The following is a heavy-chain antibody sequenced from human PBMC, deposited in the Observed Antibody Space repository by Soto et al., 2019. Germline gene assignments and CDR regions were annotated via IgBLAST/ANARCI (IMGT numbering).Heavy chain of an antibody. CDR3: ARTGVAAAAITTKFYYYGMDV. D-gene: IGHD6-13*01. Sequence: QVQLVQSGAEVKKPGASVKVSCKASGYIFTSYGISWVRQAPGQGLEWMGWISAYNGDTNYAQKLQGGVTMTTDTATSTAYMELRSLRSDATAVYSCARTGVAAAAITTKFYYYGMDVWGQGTTVTVSS. CDR1: GYIFTSYG. CDR2: ISAYNGDT. V-gene: IGHV1-18*01. J-gene: IGHJ6*02.